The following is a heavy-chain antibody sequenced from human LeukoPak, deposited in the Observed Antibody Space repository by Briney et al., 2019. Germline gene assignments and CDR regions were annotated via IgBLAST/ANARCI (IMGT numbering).Heavy chain of an antibody. CDR3: ARGTQWPGGYYYYMDV. V-gene: IGHV3-20*04. D-gene: IGHD6-19*01. J-gene: IGHJ6*03. CDR1: GFTFSSYS. Sequence: PGGSLRLSCAASGFTFSSYSMNWVRQAPGKGLEWVSGINWNGGSTGYADSVKGRFTISRDNAKNSLYLQMNSLRAEDTALYYCARGTQWPGGYYYYMDVWGKGTTVTVSS. CDR2: INWNGGST.